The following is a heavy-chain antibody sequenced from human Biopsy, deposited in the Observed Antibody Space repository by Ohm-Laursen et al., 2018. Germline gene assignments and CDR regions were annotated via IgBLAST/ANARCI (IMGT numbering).Heavy chain of an antibody. D-gene: IGHD3-3*01. CDR1: GGSIISYY. Sequence: SQTLSLTCSVSGGSIISYYWTWIRQPPGKGLEWIGHVYNGGITNYNPSLKSRVTISKDTSKNQFSLQVNSVTAADTAVYYCARTPRDSFWSGSYKRGLWFDPWGRGSRSLSP. V-gene: IGHV4-59*01. CDR2: VYNGGIT. J-gene: IGHJ2*01. CDR3: ARTPRDSFWSGSYKRGLWFDP.